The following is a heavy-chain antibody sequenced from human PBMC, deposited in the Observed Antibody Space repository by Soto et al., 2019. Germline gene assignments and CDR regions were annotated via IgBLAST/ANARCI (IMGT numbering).Heavy chain of an antibody. D-gene: IGHD1-20*01. CDR2: VSKSDYT. V-gene: IGHV3-21*04. Sequence: PGGSLRLSCEVSGFTFTNYGINWVRQAPGKGLEWVSSVSKSDYTYFSDSVKGRFTISRDNAKKSVSLQMNNLRAEDTAVYYCAREDSIIIPAVADFWGQGTLVTV. CDR3: AREDSIIIPAVADF. CDR1: GFTFTNYG. J-gene: IGHJ4*02.